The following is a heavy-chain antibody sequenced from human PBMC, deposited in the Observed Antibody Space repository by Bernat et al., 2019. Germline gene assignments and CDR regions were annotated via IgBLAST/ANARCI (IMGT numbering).Heavy chain of an antibody. J-gene: IGHJ4*02. CDR3: ERESHDILTHRVDY. CDR1: GGSISSGGYY. Sequence: QVQLQESGPGLVKPSQTLSLTCTVSGGSISSGGYYWSRIRHHPGNGLEWIGYTYYSGSTYYNPSLKSLVTISVDTSKNQFSLKLSSVTAADTAVYYCERESHDILTHRVDYWGQGTLVTVSS. D-gene: IGHD3-9*01. CDR2: TYYSGST. V-gene: IGHV4-31*01.